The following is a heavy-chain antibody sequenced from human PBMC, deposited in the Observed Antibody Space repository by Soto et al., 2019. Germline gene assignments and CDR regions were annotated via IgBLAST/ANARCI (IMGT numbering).Heavy chain of an antibody. J-gene: IGHJ4*02. V-gene: IGHV1-46*01. D-gene: IGHD3-10*01. Sequence: QVQLVQSGAEVKKPGASVKVSCKASGYTVTSYNIHWVRQAPGEGLEWMAIINPGSGSTNCAQKFQGRVTMTRDTSTSTVYLELSSLRSEDTAVYYCARGSSGLDYWGQGTLVTVSS. CDR3: ARGSSGLDY. CDR1: GYTVTSYN. CDR2: INPGSGST.